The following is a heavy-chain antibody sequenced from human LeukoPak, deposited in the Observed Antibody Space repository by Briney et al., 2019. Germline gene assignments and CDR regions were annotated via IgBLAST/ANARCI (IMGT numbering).Heavy chain of an antibody. J-gene: IGHJ3*02. CDR1: GGSISSSSYY. CDR3: ARGRPHHTIAARPRRAFDI. V-gene: IGHV4-39*07. Sequence: KPSETLSLTCTVSGGSISSSSYYWGWIRQPPGKGLEWIGSIYYSGSTNYNPSLKSRVTISVDTSKNQFSLKLSSVTAADTAVYYCARGRPHHTIAARPRRAFDIWGQGTMVTVSS. D-gene: IGHD6-6*01. CDR2: IYYSGST.